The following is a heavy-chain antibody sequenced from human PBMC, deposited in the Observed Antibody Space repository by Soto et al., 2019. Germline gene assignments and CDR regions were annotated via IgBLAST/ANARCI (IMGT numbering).Heavy chain of an antibody. CDR3: ARVNDRRYFDY. J-gene: IGHJ4*02. V-gene: IGHV3-48*01. CDR2: ISSSSSTI. CDR1: GFTFSSYR. D-gene: IGHD1-1*01. Sequence: GGSLRLSCAASGFTFSSYRMNWVRQAPGKGLEWVSYISSSSSTIYYADSVKGRFTISRDNAKNSLYLQMNSLRAEDTAVYYCARVNDRRYFDYWGQGTLVTVSS.